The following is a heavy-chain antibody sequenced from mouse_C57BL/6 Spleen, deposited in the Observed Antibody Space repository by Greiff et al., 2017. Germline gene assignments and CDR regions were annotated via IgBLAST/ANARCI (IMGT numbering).Heavy chain of an antibody. V-gene: IGHV5-4*03. CDR1: GFTFSSYA. J-gene: IGHJ4*01. Sequence: EVKLVESGGGLVKPGGSLKLSCAASGFTFSSYAMSWVRQTPEKRLEWVATISDGGSYTYYPDNVKGRFTISRDNAKNNLYLQMSHLKSEDTAMYYCARSGSSSDYAMDYWGQGTSVTVSS. CDR2: ISDGGSYT. CDR3: ARSGSSSDYAMDY. D-gene: IGHD1-1*01.